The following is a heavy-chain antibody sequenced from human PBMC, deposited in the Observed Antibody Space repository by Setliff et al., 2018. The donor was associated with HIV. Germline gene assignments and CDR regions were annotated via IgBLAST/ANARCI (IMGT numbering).Heavy chain of an antibody. Sequence: GGSLRLSCAASGFTFSDYYMSWIRQAPGKGLEWVSYISSSGSTIYYADSVKGRFTISRDNSKNTLYLQMNSLRAEDTAVYYCARLRYCSGGSCSTDDYWGQGTLVTVSS. V-gene: IGHV3-11*04. CDR2: ISSSGSTI. CDR3: ARLRYCSGGSCSTDDY. D-gene: IGHD2-15*01. CDR1: GFTFSDYY. J-gene: IGHJ4*02.